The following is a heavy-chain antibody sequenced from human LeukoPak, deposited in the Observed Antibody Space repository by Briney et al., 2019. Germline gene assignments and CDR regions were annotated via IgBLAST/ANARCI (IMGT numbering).Heavy chain of an antibody. J-gene: IGHJ4*02. D-gene: IGHD3-10*01. CDR1: GFSLNTGTSDVG. V-gene: IGHV2-5*02. Sequence: SGPTLVNPTQTLTLTCTFSGFSLNTGTSDVGVGWIRQPPGKALEWLALIYWDDDKRYSPSLKSRLTITKDTPKNQVVLTMTNMDPVDTATYYCAHSIYSYGSGSSIRGDYFDYWGQGTLVTVSS. CDR2: IYWDDDK. CDR3: AHSIYSYGSGSSIRGDYFDY.